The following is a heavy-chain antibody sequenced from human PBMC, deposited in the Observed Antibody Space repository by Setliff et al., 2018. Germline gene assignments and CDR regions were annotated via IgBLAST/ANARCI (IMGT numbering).Heavy chain of an antibody. CDR1: GGSISSSSYY. CDR3: RLWSHSHHNDY. CDR2: SDHGGNT. D-gene: IGHD3-16*01. J-gene: IGHJ4*02. Sequence: PSETLSLTCTVSGGSISSSSYYWGWIRQPPGKGLEWIGESDHGGNTTIHPSLKSRLTMSVDTSKNQSSLKLTSVTAADTAVYYCRLWSHSHHNDYWGQGTLVTVSS. V-gene: IGHV4-39*07.